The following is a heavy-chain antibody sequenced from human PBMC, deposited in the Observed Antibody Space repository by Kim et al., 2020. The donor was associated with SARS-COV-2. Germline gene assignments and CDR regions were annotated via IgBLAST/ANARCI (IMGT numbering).Heavy chain of an antibody. CDR2: IKSKTDGGTT. J-gene: IGHJ6*02. Sequence: GGSLRLSCAASGFTFSNAWMNWVRQAPGKGLEWVGRIKSKTDGGTTDYAAPVKGRFTISRDDSKNTLYLQMNSLKTEDTAVYYCTTGAYYYDTSGFFFPKEYYYYGRDVWGQGTTVTVSS. CDR1: GFTFSNAW. D-gene: IGHD3-22*01. CDR3: TTGAYYYDTSGFFFPKEYYYYGRDV. V-gene: IGHV3-15*01.